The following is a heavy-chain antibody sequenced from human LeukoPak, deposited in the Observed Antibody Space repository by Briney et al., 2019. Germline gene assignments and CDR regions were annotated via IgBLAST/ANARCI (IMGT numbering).Heavy chain of an antibody. CDR2: IIPIFGTA. Sequence: KISCKGSGYSFTNYWIGWVRQAPGQGLEWMGGIIPIFGTANYAQKFQGRVTITADKSTSTAYMELSSLRSEDTAVYYCGSASLWGQGTLVTVSS. CDR1: GYSFTNYW. J-gene: IGHJ4*02. CDR3: GSASL. V-gene: IGHV1-69*06.